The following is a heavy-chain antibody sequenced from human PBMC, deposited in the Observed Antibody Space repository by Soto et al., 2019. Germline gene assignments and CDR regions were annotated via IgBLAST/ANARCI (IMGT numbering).Heavy chain of an antibody. Sequence: ASVKVSCKASGYTFNRFGVSWVRQAPGQGLEWAGWIGTYNGNTNYAQKLQGRVTITTDTATSTAYMELRSLISDDTAVYYCARDFVDASGGVNDDYWGQGTLVTVSS. D-gene: IGHD6-19*01. CDR1: GYTFNRFG. CDR3: ARDFVDASGGVNDDY. J-gene: IGHJ4*02. CDR2: IGTYNGNT. V-gene: IGHV1-18*01.